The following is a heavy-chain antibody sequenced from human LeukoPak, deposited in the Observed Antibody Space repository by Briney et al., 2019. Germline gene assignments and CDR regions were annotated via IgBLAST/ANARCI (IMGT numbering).Heavy chain of an antibody. CDR2: IYSGGST. Sequence: GGSLRLSCAASGFTVSSNYMSWVRQAPGKGLEWVSVIYSGGSTYYADSVKGRFTISRDNSKNTLYLQMNSLRAEDTAVYYCARDGGLWFGELSFWGQGTLVTVSS. CDR1: GFTVSSNY. J-gene: IGHJ4*02. V-gene: IGHV3-53*01. D-gene: IGHD3-10*01. CDR3: ARDGGLWFGELSF.